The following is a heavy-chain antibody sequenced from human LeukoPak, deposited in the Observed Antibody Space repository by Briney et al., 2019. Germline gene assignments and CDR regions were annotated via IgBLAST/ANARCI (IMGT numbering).Heavy chain of an antibody. D-gene: IGHD3-9*01. J-gene: IGHJ4*02. CDR1: GFTFSSYW. CDR2: IKQDGSEK. CDR3: ARDPEGHDILTGYYGY. Sequence: PGGSLRLSCAASGFTFSSYWMSWVRQAPGKGLEWVANIKQDGSEKYYVDSVKGRFTISRDNAKNSLYLQMNSLRAEDTAVYYCARDPEGHDILTGYYGYWGQGTLVTVSS. V-gene: IGHV3-7*01.